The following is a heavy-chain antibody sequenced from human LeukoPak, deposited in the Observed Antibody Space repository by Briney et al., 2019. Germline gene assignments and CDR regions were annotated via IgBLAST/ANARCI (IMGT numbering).Heavy chain of an antibody. D-gene: IGHD6-19*01. V-gene: IGHV3-48*03. CDR1: GFTFSSYE. Sequence: GGSLRLSCAASGFTFSSYEMNWVRQAPGKGLEWVSYISSSGSTIYYADSVKSRFTISRDNAKNSLYPQMNSLRAEDMAVYYCARSSGWYNYWGQGTLVTVSS. CDR3: ARSSGWYNY. CDR2: ISSSGSTI. J-gene: IGHJ4*02.